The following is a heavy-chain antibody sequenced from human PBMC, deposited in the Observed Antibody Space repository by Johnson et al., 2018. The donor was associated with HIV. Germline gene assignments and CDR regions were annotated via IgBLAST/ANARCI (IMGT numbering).Heavy chain of an antibody. V-gene: IGHV3-7*01. CDR1: GFTFSSYW. CDR3: AREGIGGGAFDI. J-gene: IGHJ3*02. Sequence: MLLVESGGGLVQPGGSLRLSCAASGFTFSSYWLSWVRRAPGQGLEWVANIKQDGSEKYYVDSVKGRFTISRDNAKNSLYLQMHSLRAEDTAVYYCAREGIGGGAFDIWGQGTMVTVSS. CDR2: IKQDGSEK.